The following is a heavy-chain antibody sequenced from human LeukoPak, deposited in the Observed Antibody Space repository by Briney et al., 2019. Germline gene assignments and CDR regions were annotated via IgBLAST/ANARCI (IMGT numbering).Heavy chain of an antibody. CDR2: IWYDGSTK. D-gene: IGHD4-11*01. CDR3: ARVSDYSNYFDF. Sequence: GGSLRLSCAASGFTFSTYGMHWVRQAPGKGLEWVAIIWYDGSTKYYAESVKGRFTISRDNSQNMLYLQMNSLRAEDTAVYYCARVSDYSNYFDFWGQGTLVTVS. CDR1: GFTFSTYG. J-gene: IGHJ4*02. V-gene: IGHV3-33*01.